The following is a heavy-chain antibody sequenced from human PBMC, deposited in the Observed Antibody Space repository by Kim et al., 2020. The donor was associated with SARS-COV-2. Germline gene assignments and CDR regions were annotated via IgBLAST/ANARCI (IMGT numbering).Heavy chain of an antibody. J-gene: IGHJ6*03. CDR2: IGTAGDT. CDR3: ARARFHLSEQYTYYYYYYMDV. V-gene: IGHV3-13*01. D-gene: IGHD3-16*02. CDR1: GFTFSSYD. Sequence: GGSLRLSCAASGFTFSSYDMHWVRQATGKGLEWVSAIGTAGDTYYPGSVKGRFTISRENAKNSLYLQMNSLRAGDTAVYYCARARFHLSEQYTYYYYYYMDVWGKGTTVTVSS.